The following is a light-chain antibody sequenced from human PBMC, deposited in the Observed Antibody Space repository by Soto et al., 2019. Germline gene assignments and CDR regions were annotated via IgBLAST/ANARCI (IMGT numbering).Light chain of an antibody. CDR3: QSFWM. V-gene: IGLV1-40*01. CDR2: DND. J-gene: IGLJ3*02. Sequence: QSVLTQPPSVSGAPGQRVTISCTGSSSNIGAGFNVHWYQYIPGTAPRLLIYDNDNRPSGVPDRFSGSKSGTSASLAISGLQAEDEADYYCQSFWMFGGGTKPTVL. CDR1: SSNIGAGFN.